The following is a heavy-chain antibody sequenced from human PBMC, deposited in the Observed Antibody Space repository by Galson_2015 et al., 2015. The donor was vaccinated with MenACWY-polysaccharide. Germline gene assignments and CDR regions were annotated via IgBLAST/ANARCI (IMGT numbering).Heavy chain of an antibody. J-gene: IGHJ6*04. D-gene: IGHD4-17*01. V-gene: IGHV3-48*01. CDR2: ITGSSDTI. CDR3: ARERATVNDDNNGMDG. Sequence: SLRLSCAASGFDFTRYSMNWVRQAPGKGLEWLSYITGSSDTIYYADSVKGRFTISRDNAQNSLDLQLRSLTLEDTAVYYWARERATVNDDNNGMDGGGKGTAFTDS. CDR1: GFDFTRYS.